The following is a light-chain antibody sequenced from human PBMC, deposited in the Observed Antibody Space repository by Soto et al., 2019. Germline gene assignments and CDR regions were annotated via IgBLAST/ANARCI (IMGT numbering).Light chain of an antibody. V-gene: IGKV3-20*01. Sequence: EIVLTHSPGTLSLSPGERATLSCRASQSIDNNYLAWYQQKPGQAPRLVIYGASTRATDIPDRFSASGSGTDFTLTISRLEPEDFAVYYCQRYSRAPLTFGQGTKVDIK. CDR2: GAS. J-gene: IGKJ1*01. CDR1: QSIDNNY. CDR3: QRYSRAPLT.